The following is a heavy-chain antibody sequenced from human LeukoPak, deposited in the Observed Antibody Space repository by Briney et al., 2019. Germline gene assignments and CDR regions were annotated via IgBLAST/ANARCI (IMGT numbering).Heavy chain of an antibody. CDR3: AREGVRYSSSTSCSGFDP. Sequence: SETLSLTCTVSGGSISSYYWSWIRQPAGKGLEWLGRIYTSGSTNYNPSLKSRVTMSVDTSKNQFSLKLSSVTAADTAVYYCAREGVRYSSSTSCSGFDPWGQGTLVTVSS. CDR2: IYTSGST. V-gene: IGHV4-4*07. D-gene: IGHD2-2*01. J-gene: IGHJ5*02. CDR1: GGSISSYY.